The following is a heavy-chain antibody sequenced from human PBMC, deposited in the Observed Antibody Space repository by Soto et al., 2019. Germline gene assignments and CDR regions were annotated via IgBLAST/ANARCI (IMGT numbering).Heavy chain of an antibody. D-gene: IGHD3-10*01. J-gene: IGHJ4*02. CDR2: IHGSGST. CDR1: GGTFSSYA. CDR3: AKEGNRVRGPDY. V-gene: IGHV3-23*01. Sequence: GASVKVSCKASGGTFSSYAMSWVRQAPGKGLEWVSSIHGSGSTYYADSVKGRFTISRDSSKNTLHVQMNSLRVEDTAVYYCAKEGNRVRGPDYWGQGTLVTVSS.